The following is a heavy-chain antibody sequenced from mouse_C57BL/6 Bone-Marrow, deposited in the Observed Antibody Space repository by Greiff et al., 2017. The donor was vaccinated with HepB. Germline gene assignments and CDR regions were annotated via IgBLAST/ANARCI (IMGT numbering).Heavy chain of an antibody. D-gene: IGHD1-1*01. J-gene: IGHJ1*03. CDR1: GYTFTSYW. V-gene: IGHV1-69*01. CDR3: ARDITTVVAPPGFDV. CDR2: IDPSDSYT. Sequence: QVQLQQPGAELVMPGASVKLSCKASGYTFTSYWMHWVKQRPGQGLEWIGEIDPSDSYTNYNQKFKGKSTLTVDKSSSTAYMQLSSLTSEDSAVYYCARDITTVVAPPGFDVWGTGTTVTVSS.